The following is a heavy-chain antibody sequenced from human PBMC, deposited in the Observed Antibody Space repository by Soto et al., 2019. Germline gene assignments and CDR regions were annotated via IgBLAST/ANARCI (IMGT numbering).Heavy chain of an antibody. CDR1: GGSFGTNY. J-gene: IGHJ5*02. CDR3: ATDSAGRGPFDP. V-gene: IGHV4-59*13. CDR2: TYHTGST. D-gene: IGHD3-10*01. Sequence: PSGTLSLTCTISGGSFGTNYWSWIRQAPGKGLEWIGYTYHTGSTKYNPSLKSRATISVDTSKNQFSLTLNSAAAADTAVYYCATDSAGRGPFDPWGQGILVTVSS.